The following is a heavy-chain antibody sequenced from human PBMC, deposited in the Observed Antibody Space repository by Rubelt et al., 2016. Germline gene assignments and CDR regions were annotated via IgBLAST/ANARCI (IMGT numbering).Heavy chain of an antibody. Sequence: QVQLVQSGSELHKPGASVKVSCKASGYTFTDYTIQWMRQAPGQRLEWMGWIATGRGDTQYLQKFQGRVTITGGTSASTVYMGLSSLRSEDTAVYYCAREDRAYAYGDYWGQGTLVTVSS. CDR1: GYTFTDYT. V-gene: IGHV1-3*04. J-gene: IGHJ4*02. CDR2: IATGRGDT. CDR3: AREDRAYAYGDY. D-gene: IGHD3-10*01.